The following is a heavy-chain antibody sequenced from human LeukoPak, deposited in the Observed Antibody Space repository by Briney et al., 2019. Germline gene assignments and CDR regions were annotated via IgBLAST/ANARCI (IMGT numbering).Heavy chain of an antibody. CDR3: ATMASGIAVAGTSRNWFDP. J-gene: IGHJ5*02. D-gene: IGHD6-19*01. V-gene: IGHV1-24*01. CDR2: FDPEDGET. CDR1: GYTFTGYY. Sequence: ASVKVSCKASGYTFTGYYMHWVRQAPGKGLEWMGGFDPEDGETIYAQKFQGRVTMTEDTSTDTAYMELSSLRSEDTAVYYCATMASGIAVAGTSRNWFDPWGQGTLVTVSS.